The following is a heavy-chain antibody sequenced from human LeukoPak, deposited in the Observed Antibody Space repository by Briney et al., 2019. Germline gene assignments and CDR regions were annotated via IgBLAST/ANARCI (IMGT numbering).Heavy chain of an antibody. J-gene: IGHJ4*02. CDR1: GYTFTGYH. CDR2: INPNSGDT. V-gene: IGHV1-2*06. D-gene: IGHD2-2*01. CDR3: ARDYCSSTSCLFDY. Sequence: ASVTVSCTASGYTFTGYHMHWVRQAPGQGLEWMGRINPNSGDTNYAQKFQGRVTMTRDTSISTAYMELSRLRSDDTAVYYCARDYCSSTSCLFDYWGQGTLVTVSS.